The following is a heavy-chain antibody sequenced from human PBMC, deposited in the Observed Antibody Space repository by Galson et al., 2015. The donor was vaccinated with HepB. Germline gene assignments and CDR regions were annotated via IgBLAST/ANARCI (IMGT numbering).Heavy chain of an antibody. V-gene: IGHV1-24*01. Sequence: SVKVSCKVSGYTLTELSMHWVRQAPGKGLEYMGGFDPEDGETIHAQKFQGRLTMTEDTSTDTAYMELSSLKSEDTAVYYCGIERSGRYWGSEYFQHWGQGTLVTVTS. D-gene: IGHD1-26*01. J-gene: IGHJ1*01. CDR1: GYTLTELS. CDR2: FDPEDGET. CDR3: GIERSGRYWGSEYFQH.